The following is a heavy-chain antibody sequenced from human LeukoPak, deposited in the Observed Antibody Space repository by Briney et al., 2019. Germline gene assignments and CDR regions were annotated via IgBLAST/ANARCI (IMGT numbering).Heavy chain of an antibody. CDR3: AQTDDNLNYSQWMAV. J-gene: IGHJ6*04. CDR1: GGSISSNNFC. Sequence: PSETLSLTCNVSGGSISSNNFCWGSVRQPPGKGREWIGCVYSSGSTNVRPSLKRRVTISVDTSKNQFSLKLRSVTAADTAQSFCAQTDDNLNYSQWMAVWGKGTPVAVSS. CDR2: VYSSGST. V-gene: IGHV4-39*01. D-gene: IGHD2-15*01.